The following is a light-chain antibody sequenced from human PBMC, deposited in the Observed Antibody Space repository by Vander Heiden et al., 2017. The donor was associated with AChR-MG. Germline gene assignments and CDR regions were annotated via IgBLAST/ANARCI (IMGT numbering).Light chain of an antibody. CDR2: SNT. CDR1: SANIGNNY. J-gene: IGLJ2*01. V-gene: IGLV1-47*02. Sequence: QSVLTQPPSASGTPGQIITISCSGSSANIGNNYVYWYQQHPGTAPQLLIYSNTQRPSGVPDRFSGSKSGTSASLAISGLQSEDEADYYCAAWDDSRTGVVLGGGTKLSVL. CDR3: AAWDDSRTGVV.